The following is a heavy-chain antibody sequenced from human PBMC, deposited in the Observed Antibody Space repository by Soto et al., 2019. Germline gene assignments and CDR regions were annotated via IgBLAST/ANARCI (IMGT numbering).Heavy chain of an antibody. CDR1: GYTFTSYD. Sequence: ASVKVSCKASGYTFTSYDINWVRQATGQGLEWMGWMNPNSGNTGYAQKFQGRVTMTRNTSISTAYMELSSLRSEDTAVYYCARGVWSGYYSYYYMDVWGKGTTVTVSS. V-gene: IGHV1-8*01. J-gene: IGHJ6*03. D-gene: IGHD3-3*01. CDR3: ARGVWSGYYSYYYMDV. CDR2: MNPNSGNT.